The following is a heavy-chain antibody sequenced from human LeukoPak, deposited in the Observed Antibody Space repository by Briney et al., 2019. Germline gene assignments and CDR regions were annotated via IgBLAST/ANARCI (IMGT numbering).Heavy chain of an antibody. D-gene: IGHD5-18*01. CDR3: AKGGYASNTKYYFDY. CDR1: GFTFSSYA. Sequence: GGSLRLSCAASGFTFSSYAMSWVRQAPGKGLEWVAAISGSGGSTYYADSVKGRFTISRDNSKNTLYLHMNSLRAEDTAVYYCAKGGYASNTKYYFDYWGQGTLVTVSS. CDR2: ISGSGGST. V-gene: IGHV3-23*01. J-gene: IGHJ4*02.